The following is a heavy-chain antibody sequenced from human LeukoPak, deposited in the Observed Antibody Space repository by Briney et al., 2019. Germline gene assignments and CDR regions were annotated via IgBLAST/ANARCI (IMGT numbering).Heavy chain of an antibody. D-gene: IGHD3-10*01. V-gene: IGHV3-23*01. Sequence: GGSLRLSCAASGFTFSSYALSWVRHAPGKGLEYVSAISGSGRDTYYADSVRGRFTISRDNSKNTLYLQMNSLRAEDTAVYYCATLRGSGSYYNENWFDHWGQGTLATVSS. CDR2: ISGSGRDT. J-gene: IGHJ5*02. CDR1: GFTFSSYA. CDR3: ATLRGSGSYYNENWFDH.